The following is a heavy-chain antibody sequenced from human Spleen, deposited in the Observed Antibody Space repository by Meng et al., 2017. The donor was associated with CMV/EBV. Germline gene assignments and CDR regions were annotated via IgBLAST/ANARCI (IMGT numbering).Heavy chain of an antibody. Sequence: FGYTFGDYFVHWVRQAPGQGLEWMGWINPRSGDTNYAQQFQGRVTMTRDTAISATYMELRRLRSDDTALYYCARCNYYFDSSGPFGPWGQGTLVTVSS. V-gene: IGHV1-2*02. CDR1: GYTFGDYF. J-gene: IGHJ5*02. CDR3: ARCNYYFDSSGPFGP. D-gene: IGHD3-22*01. CDR2: INPRSGDT.